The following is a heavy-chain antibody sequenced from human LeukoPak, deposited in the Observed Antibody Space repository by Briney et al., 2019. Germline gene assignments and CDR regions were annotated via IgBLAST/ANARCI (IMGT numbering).Heavy chain of an antibody. V-gene: IGHV3-74*01. CDR3: ARRQYRSSWYYFDY. J-gene: IGHJ4*02. D-gene: IGHD6-13*01. CDR1: GFSLSSYW. CDR2: INSDGSTT. Sequence: PGGSLRLPCAASGFSLSSYWMHWVRQAPGKGVVWVSRINSDGSTTNYADSVKGRFTISRDNAKNTLYLQMNSLRAEDTAVYYCARRQYRSSWYYFDYWGQGTLVTVSS.